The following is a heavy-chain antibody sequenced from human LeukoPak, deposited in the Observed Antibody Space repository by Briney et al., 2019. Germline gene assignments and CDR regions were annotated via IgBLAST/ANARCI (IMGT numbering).Heavy chain of an antibody. V-gene: IGHV3-33*01. CDR2: IWYDGGNK. Sequence: PGRSLRLSCAASGFTFSSYAMHWVRQAPGKGLEWVAVIWYDGGNKYYADSVKGRLTISRDNSKNTLYLQRNSLRAEDTAEYYCARDSMIVVVYYYYGMDVWGQGTTVTVSS. D-gene: IGHD3-22*01. J-gene: IGHJ6*02. CDR1: GFTFSSYA. CDR3: ARDSMIVVVYYYYGMDV.